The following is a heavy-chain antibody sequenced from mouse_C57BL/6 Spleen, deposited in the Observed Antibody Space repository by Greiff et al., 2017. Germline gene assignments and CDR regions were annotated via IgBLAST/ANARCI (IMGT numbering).Heavy chain of an antibody. CDR2: ISDGGSYT. Sequence: EVQGVESGGGLVKPGGSLKLSCAASGFTFSSYAMSWVRQTPEKRLEWVATISDGGSYTYYPDNVKGRFTISRDNAKNNLYLQMSHLKSEDTGMYYCARDRGNPFAYWGQGNLVPVS. CDR1: GFTFSSYA. CDR3: ARDRGNPFAY. J-gene: IGHJ3*01. V-gene: IGHV5-4*01. D-gene: IGHD2-1*01.